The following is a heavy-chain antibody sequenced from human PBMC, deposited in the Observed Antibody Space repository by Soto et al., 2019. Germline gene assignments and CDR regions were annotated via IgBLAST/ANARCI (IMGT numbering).Heavy chain of an antibody. V-gene: IGHV4-4*02. CDR3: ARDGSWERGGTELNTAMVPFDY. D-gene: IGHD5-18*01. CDR2: IYHSGST. CDR1: GGSISSSNW. Sequence: SETLSLTCAVSGGSISSSNWWSWVRQPPRKGLEWIGEIYHSGSTNYNPSLKSRVTISVDKSKNQFSLKLSSVTAADTAVYYCARDGSWERGGTELNTAMVPFDYWGQGTLVTVSS. J-gene: IGHJ4*02.